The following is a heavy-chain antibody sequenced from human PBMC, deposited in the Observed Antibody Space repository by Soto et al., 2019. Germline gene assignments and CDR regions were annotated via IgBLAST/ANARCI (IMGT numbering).Heavy chain of an antibody. CDR1: GFTFSDHY. V-gene: IGHV3-72*01. CDR2: VRNKVNSYTT. Sequence: EVQLVESGGGLVQPGGSLRLSCAASGFTFSDHYMDWVRQAPGKGLEWVGRVRNKVNSYTTEYTASVKGRFTVSRDDSNNSLDVAMKSLKTEDTADHNYNGVRSSSCGLDDFDFWGQGTMLTDSS. CDR3: NGVRSSSCGLDDFDF. D-gene: IGHD2-2*01. J-gene: IGHJ3*01.